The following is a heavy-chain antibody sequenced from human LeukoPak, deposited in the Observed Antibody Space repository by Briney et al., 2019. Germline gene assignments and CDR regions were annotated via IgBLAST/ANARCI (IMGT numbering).Heavy chain of an antibody. J-gene: IGHJ4*02. CDR2: ISAYNGNT. CDR1: GYTFTSYG. D-gene: IGHD6-19*01. CDR3: ARGSHRFGAVADQDY. Sequence: ASVKVSCKASGYTFTSYGISWVRQAPGQGLEWMGWISAYNGNTNYAQKLQGRVTMTTDTSTSTAYMELRSLRSDDTAVYYCARGSHRFGAVADQDYWGQGTLVTVSS. V-gene: IGHV1-18*01.